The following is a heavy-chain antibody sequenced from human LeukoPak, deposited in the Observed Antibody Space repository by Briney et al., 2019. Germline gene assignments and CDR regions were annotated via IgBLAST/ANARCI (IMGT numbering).Heavy chain of an antibody. Sequence: SETLSLTCAVYGGSFSGYYWSWIRQPPGKGLEWIGEINHSGSTNYNPSLKSRVTISVDTSKNQFSLKLSSVTAADTAVYYCARGRRVAAAGRDKRITGTTGFDYWGQGTLVTVSS. CDR2: INHSGST. CDR1: GGSFSGYY. CDR3: ARGRRVAAAGRDKRITGTTGFDY. D-gene: IGHD1-20*01. V-gene: IGHV4-34*01. J-gene: IGHJ4*02.